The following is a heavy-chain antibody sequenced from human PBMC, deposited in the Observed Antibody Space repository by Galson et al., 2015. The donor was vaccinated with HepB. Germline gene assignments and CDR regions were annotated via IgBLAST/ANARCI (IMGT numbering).Heavy chain of an antibody. Sequence: SLRLSCAASGFTFSNAWMSWVRQAPGKGLEWVGRIKSKTDGGTTDYAAPVKGRFTISRDDSKNTLYLQMNSLKTEDTAVYYCTTDPVEHIRHIAAAGSFDYWGQGTLVTVSS. CDR2: IKSKTDGGTT. CDR3: TTDPVEHIRHIAAAGSFDY. J-gene: IGHJ4*02. CDR1: GFTFSNAW. V-gene: IGHV3-15*01. D-gene: IGHD6-13*01.